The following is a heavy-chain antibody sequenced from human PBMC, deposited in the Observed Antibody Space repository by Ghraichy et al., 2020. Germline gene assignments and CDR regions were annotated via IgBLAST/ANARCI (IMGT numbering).Heavy chain of an antibody. CDR1: GYSFTAYY. V-gene: IGHV1-2*02. D-gene: IGHD1-26*01. Sequence: ASVKVSCKTSGYSFTAYYVQWVRQAPGQGLEWMAWINPHSGGTNYAQKFQGRVTVTRDTSISTAYMELSSLISDDTAVYYCARGGVGATYNFDYWGQGTLVNVAS. CDR2: INPHSGGT. J-gene: IGHJ4*02. CDR3: ARGGVGATYNFDY.